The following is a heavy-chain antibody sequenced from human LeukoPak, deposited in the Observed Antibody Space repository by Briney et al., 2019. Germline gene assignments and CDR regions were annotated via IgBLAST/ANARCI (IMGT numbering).Heavy chain of an antibody. D-gene: IGHD1-26*01. J-gene: IGHJ3*02. Sequence: PGGSLKLSCAASGFTFSSYWMSWVRQAPGKGLEWVANIKQDGSEKYYVDSVKGRFTISRDNAKNSLYLQMNSLRAEDTAVYYCARSGSYPEGAFDIWGQGTMVTVSS. CDR1: GFTFSSYW. CDR2: IKQDGSEK. CDR3: ARSGSYPEGAFDI. V-gene: IGHV3-7*01.